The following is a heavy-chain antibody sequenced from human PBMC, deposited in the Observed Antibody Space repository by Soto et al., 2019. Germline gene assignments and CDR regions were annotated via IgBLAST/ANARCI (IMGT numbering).Heavy chain of an antibody. Sequence: QVQLVQSGAEVKKPGSSVTVSCKASGGTFGNSAISWVRQAPGQGLEWMGGIIPIFSTPDYAQKFQGRVTITADESTTTAYMELTSLKSADTAVYYCARDTDRQQLGGNFYYGIDAWGQGTKVTVSS. CDR2: IIPIFSTP. CDR1: GGTFGNSA. J-gene: IGHJ6*02. D-gene: IGHD3-3*02. CDR3: ARDTDRQQLGGNFYYGIDA. V-gene: IGHV1-69*12.